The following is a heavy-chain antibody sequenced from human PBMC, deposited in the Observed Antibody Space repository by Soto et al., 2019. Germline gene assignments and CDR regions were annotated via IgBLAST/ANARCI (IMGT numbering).Heavy chain of an antibody. CDR3: ARTSSSSSFL. CDR2: IDHSGST. Sequence: QLQLQQWGAGLLKPSESLSLTCAVYTGSFSGYYWTWIRQPPGEGLEWIGEIDHSGSTNCNPSLRSRVTISVDTSKNQCSLELRSVTAADTAVYYCARTSSSSSFLWSQGTLVTVSS. V-gene: IGHV4-34*01. CDR1: TGSFSGYY. J-gene: IGHJ4*02. D-gene: IGHD6-13*01.